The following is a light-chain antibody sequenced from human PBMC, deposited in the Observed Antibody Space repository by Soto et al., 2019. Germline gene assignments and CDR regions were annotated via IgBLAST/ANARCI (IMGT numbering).Light chain of an antibody. Sequence: QSARPQPASVSGSPGQSITISCTGTNRDVGGYNYVSWYQQHPGKAPKLMIYEVSNRPSGVSNRFSGSKSGNTASLTISGLQAEDEADYYCSSYTSSGTRVFGTGTKVTVL. CDR2: EVS. V-gene: IGLV2-14*01. J-gene: IGLJ1*01. CDR3: SSYTSSGTRV. CDR1: NRDVGGYNY.